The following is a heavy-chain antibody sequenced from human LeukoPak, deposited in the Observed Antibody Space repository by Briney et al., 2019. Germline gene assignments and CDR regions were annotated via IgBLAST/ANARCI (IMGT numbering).Heavy chain of an antibody. D-gene: IGHD6-19*01. J-gene: IGHJ6*03. CDR3: ARGGSGWYHYYMDV. CDR1: GYTFTGYY. V-gene: IGHV1-18*04. Sequence: GASVKVSCKASGYTFTGYYMHWVRQAPGQGLEWMGWISAYNGNTNYAQKFQGRVTMTTDTSTSTAYMELRSLRSDDTAVYYCARGGSGWYHYYMDVWGKGTTVTVSS. CDR2: ISAYNGNT.